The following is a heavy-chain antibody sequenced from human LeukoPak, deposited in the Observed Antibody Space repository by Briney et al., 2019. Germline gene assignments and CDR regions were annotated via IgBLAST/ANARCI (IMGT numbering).Heavy chain of an antibody. CDR2: ISGGGSST. D-gene: IGHD3-10*01. V-gene: IGHV3-23*01. J-gene: IGHJ4*02. CDR3: AKMDFGSGSYYILNSPDY. Sequence: GGSLRHSCAASGFTFSSYAMSWVRQAPGEGLEWVSGISGGGSSTYYADSVKGRFTISRDDSKNTLYLQVNSLKADDTAVYYCAKMDFGSGSYYILNSPDYWGQGTLVTVSS. CDR1: GFTFSSYA.